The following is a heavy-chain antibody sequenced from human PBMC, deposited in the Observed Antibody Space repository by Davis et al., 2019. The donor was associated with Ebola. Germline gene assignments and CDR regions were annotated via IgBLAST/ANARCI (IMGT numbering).Heavy chain of an antibody. Sequence: SVKVSCKASGGTFSSYAISWVRQAPGQGLEWMGGIIPIFGTANYAQKFQGRVTITADKSTSTAYMELSSLRSEDTAVYYCARDSPYYGGNRGYFDLWGRGTLVTVSS. CDR3: ARDSPYYGGNRGYFDL. D-gene: IGHD4-23*01. CDR1: GGTFSSYA. V-gene: IGHV1-69*06. J-gene: IGHJ2*01. CDR2: IIPIFGTA.